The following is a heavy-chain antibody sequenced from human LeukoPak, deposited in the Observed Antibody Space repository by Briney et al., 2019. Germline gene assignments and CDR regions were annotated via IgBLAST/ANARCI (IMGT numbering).Heavy chain of an antibody. J-gene: IGHJ6*03. CDR2: IYYSGST. V-gene: IGHV4-59*01. D-gene: IGHD3-3*01. CDR1: GGSISSYY. CDR3: ARSLRFLEGHYYYQYMDV. Sequence: PSETLSLTCTVSGGSISSYYWSWIRQPPGKGLEWIGYIYYSGSTNYNPSLKSRATISVDTSKNQFSLKLSSVTAADTAVYYCARSLRFLEGHYYYQYMDVWGKGTTVTVSS.